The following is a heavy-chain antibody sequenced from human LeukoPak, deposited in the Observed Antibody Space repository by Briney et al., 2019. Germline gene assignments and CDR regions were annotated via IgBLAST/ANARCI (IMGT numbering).Heavy chain of an antibody. J-gene: IGHJ3*02. CDR2: IYYSGST. Sequence: PSETLSLTCTVSGGSISSYYWGWIRQPPGKGPEWIGYIYYSGSTNYNPSLKSRVTISADTSKNQFSLKLSSVTAADMAVYYCARTLRLKSAFDIWGQGTMVTVSS. V-gene: IGHV4-59*01. D-gene: IGHD5/OR15-5a*01. CDR3: ARTLRLKSAFDI. CDR1: GGSISSYY.